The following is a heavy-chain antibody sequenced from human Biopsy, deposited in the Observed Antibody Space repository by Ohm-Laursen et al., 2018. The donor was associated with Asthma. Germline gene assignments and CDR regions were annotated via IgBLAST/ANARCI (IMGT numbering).Heavy chain of an antibody. D-gene: IGHD5-18*01. Sequence: SETLSLTCTVSGGSISSDYWSRLRQSPGKGLEWIGYIHNSGNTNYNPSLKSRVTISLDTSKNHFSLRLSFVAAADTAVYFCARGQGRGIQLWSLDPWGQGILVTVS. V-gene: IGHV4-59*01. J-gene: IGHJ5*02. CDR2: IHNSGNT. CDR3: ARGQGRGIQLWSLDP. CDR1: GGSISSDY.